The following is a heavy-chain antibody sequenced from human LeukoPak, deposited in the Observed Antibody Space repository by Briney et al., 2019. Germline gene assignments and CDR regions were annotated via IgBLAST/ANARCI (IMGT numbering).Heavy chain of an antibody. Sequence: PGGSLRLSCAASGFTFTSDWMHWVRQAPGKGLVWVSLVETDGSSATYADSVRGRFTISRDNAKNTVYLQMNSLRVEDTAVYYCVRDVPHNWFDSWGQGTLVTVSP. J-gene: IGHJ5*01. V-gene: IGHV3-74*01. CDR1: GFTFTSDW. CDR2: VETDGSSA. CDR3: VRDVPHNWFDS.